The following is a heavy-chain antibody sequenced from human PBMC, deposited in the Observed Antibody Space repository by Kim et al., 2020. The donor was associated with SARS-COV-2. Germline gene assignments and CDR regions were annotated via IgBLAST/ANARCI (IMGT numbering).Heavy chain of an antibody. J-gene: IGHJ4*02. V-gene: IGHV4-34*01. D-gene: IGHD6-19*01. CDR3: ARFDVKSRGWVDY. CDR2: IHRSGST. Sequence: SETLSLTCAVFGGSFSDYFWTWIRQPPGKGLEWIGEIHRSGSTNYHPSLNSRVTISLDTSKNQFSLKLSSVTAADTAVYYCARFDVKSRGWVDYWGQGTLVTVSS. CDR1: GGSFSDYF.